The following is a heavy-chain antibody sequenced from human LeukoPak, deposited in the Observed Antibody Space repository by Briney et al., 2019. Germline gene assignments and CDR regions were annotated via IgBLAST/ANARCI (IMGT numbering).Heavy chain of an antibody. V-gene: IGHV4-38-2*01. CDR1: GYSISSGYY. D-gene: IGHD4-17*01. CDR3: AGSYGDYVAGDY. J-gene: IGHJ4*02. CDR2: IYHSGST. Sequence: PSETLSLTCAVSGYSISSGYYWGWIRPPPGKGLEWIGSIYHSGSTYYNPSLKSRVTISVDTSKNQFSLKLSSVTAADTAVYYCAGSYGDYVAGDYWGQGTLVTVSS.